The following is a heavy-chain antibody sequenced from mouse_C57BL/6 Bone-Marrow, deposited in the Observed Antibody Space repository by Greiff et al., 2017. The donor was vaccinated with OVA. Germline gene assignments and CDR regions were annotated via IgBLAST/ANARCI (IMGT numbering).Heavy chain of an antibody. Sequence: VQLQQSGAELVRPGASVKLSCTASGFNIKDDYMHWVKQRPEQGLEWIGWIDPENGDTEYASKFQGKATITADTSSNTAYLQLSSLTSEDTAVYYCTVEGYDCDSSYFDYWGQGTTLTVSS. CDR1: GFNIKDDY. V-gene: IGHV14-4*01. D-gene: IGHD2-2*01. CDR2: IDPENGDT. CDR3: TVEGYDCDSSYFDY. J-gene: IGHJ2*01.